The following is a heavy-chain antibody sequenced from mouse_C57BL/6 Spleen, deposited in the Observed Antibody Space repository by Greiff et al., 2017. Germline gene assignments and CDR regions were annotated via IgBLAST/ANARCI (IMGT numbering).Heavy chain of an antibody. CDR3: EKQGSGSNYGGDWYIDV. CDR2: ISSGSSTI. Sequence: EVQLVESGGGLVKPGGSLKLSCAASGFTFSDYGMHWVRQAPEKGLEWVAYISSGSSTIYYADTVKGRFTISRDNAKNTLFLQMTSLRCEDTAMYYCEKQGSGSNYGGDWYIDVWGTGTAVTVSS. J-gene: IGHJ1*03. CDR1: GFTFSDYG. D-gene: IGHD1-1*01. V-gene: IGHV5-17*01.